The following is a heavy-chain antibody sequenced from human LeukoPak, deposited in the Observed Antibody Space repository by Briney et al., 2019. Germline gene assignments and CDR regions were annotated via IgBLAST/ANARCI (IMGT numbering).Heavy chain of an antibody. V-gene: IGHV3-23*01. D-gene: IGHD3-3*01. J-gene: IGHJ4*02. CDR1: GSTFDNYA. CDR3: AKVYLTAYDFWSGYSVGYFDY. CDR2: IGISAGST. Sequence: GGSLRLSCEASGSTFDNYAMSWVRQAPGKGLEWVSTIGISAGSTYYADAVKGRFTISRDNSKKTVILQMNSLRAEDTAVYYCAKVYLTAYDFWSGYSVGYFDYWGQGTLVTVSS.